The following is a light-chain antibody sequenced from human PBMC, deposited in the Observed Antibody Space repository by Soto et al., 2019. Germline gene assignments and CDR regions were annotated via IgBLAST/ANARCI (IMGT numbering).Light chain of an antibody. Sequence: QLVLTQSPSASASLGASVKLTCTLSSGHSSYTIAWHQQQPEKGPRYLMKLNSDGSHSKGDGIPDRFSGSSSGAERYLTISSLQSEDEADYYCQTWNTGILVFGGGTKVTVL. V-gene: IGLV4-69*01. CDR2: LNSDGSH. CDR1: SGHSSYT. CDR3: QTWNTGILV. J-gene: IGLJ2*01.